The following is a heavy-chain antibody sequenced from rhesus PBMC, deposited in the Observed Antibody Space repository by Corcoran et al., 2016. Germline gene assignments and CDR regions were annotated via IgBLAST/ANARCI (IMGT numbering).Heavy chain of an antibody. J-gene: IGHJ4*01. CDR2: IFGSIGTT. CDR3: ARESSSGHYFDY. V-gene: IGHV4S7*01. D-gene: IGHD6-31*01. Sequence: QLQLQESGPGLVKPSETLSLTCAVSGGSISGGYGWSWIRQPPGKGLEWIGHIFGSIGTTYDNPSLKSRVTISTDTSKNKFSLKLSSVTAADTAVYYCARESSSGHYFDYWGQGVLVTVSS. CDR1: GGSISGGYG.